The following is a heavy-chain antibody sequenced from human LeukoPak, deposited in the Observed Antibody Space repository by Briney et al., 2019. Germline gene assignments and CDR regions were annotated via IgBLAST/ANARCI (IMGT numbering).Heavy chain of an antibody. Sequence: SGGSLRLSCAASGFTFSSYSMNWVRQAPGKGLEWVGFIRSKAYGGTTEYAASVKGRFTISRDDSKSIAYLQMNSLKTEDTAVYYCTRGYCSGGSCYSGAFDIWGQGTMVTVSS. CDR3: TRGYCSGGSCYSGAFDI. CDR2: IRSKAYGGTT. J-gene: IGHJ3*02. D-gene: IGHD2-15*01. V-gene: IGHV3-49*04. CDR1: GFTFSSYS.